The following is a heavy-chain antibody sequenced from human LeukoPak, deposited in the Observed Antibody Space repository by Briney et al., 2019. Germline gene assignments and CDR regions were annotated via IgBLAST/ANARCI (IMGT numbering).Heavy chain of an antibody. CDR2: IYHSGST. CDR3: ARVVGATKGSDY. V-gene: IGHV4-38-2*02. CDR1: GYSISSGYY. Sequence: PSETLSLTCTVSGYSISSGYYWGWIRQPPGKGLEWIRSIYHSGSTYYNPSLKSRVTISVDTSKNQFSLKLSSVTAADTAVYYCARVVGATKGSDYWGQGTLVTVSS. J-gene: IGHJ4*02. D-gene: IGHD1-26*01.